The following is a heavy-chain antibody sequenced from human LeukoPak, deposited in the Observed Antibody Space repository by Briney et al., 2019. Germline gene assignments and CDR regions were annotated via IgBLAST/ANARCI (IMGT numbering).Heavy chain of an antibody. CDR1: GYTFTSYG. Sequence: ASVKVSCKASGYTFTSYGISWVRQAPGQGLEWMGWISSYNGNTNYAQKLQGRVTMTTDTSTSTAYMELRSLRSEDTAVYYCARETRFTMVRGGAYYYYYMDVWGKGTTVTVSS. D-gene: IGHD3-10*01. CDR3: ARETRFTMVRGGAYYYYYMDV. CDR2: ISSYNGNT. J-gene: IGHJ6*03. V-gene: IGHV1-18*01.